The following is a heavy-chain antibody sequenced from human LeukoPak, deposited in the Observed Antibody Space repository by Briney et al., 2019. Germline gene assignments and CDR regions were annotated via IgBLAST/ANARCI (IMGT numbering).Heavy chain of an antibody. CDR3: ARDKNIISFGGVIDY. Sequence: PAETLSLTCSVSGYSISICYDWGWIGQPPGDGLGGICRVYYSGSTYYNTYLKSPVTISVATSKNQFSLIVSSVTAADTAVYYCARDKNIISFGGVIDYWGQGTLVTVSS. CDR1: GYSISICYD. J-gene: IGHJ4*02. D-gene: IGHD2/OR15-2a*01. V-gene: IGHV4-38-2*02. CDR2: VYYSGST.